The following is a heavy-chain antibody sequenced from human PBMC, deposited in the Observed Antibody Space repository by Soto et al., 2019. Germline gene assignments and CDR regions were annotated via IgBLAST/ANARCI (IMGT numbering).Heavy chain of an antibody. CDR1: GFTFSRTA. J-gene: IGHJ4*02. CDR3: AMGLAAAGPLDY. Sequence: GGSLRLSCAASGFTFSRTAMSWVRQAPGRGLEWFSTISGSGGTPYYADSVKGRFTISRDNSKNTLYLVLNSLRAEDTAVYYCAMGLAAAGPLDYWGQGTLVTVSS. CDR2: ISGSGGTP. V-gene: IGHV3-23*01. D-gene: IGHD6-13*01.